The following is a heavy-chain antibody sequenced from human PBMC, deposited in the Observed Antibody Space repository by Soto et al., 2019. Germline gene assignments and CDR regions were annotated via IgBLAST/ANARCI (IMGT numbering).Heavy chain of an antibody. CDR2: ISGSGGST. D-gene: IGHD6-19*01. CDR3: AKDHSGWYGPNGMDV. Sequence: LRLSCAASGFTFSSYAMSWVRQAPGKGLEWVSAISGSGGSTYYADSVKGRFTISRDNSKSTLYLQMNSLRAEDTAVYYCAKDHSGWYGPNGMDVWGQGTTVTVSS. V-gene: IGHV3-23*01. CDR1: GFTFSSYA. J-gene: IGHJ6*02.